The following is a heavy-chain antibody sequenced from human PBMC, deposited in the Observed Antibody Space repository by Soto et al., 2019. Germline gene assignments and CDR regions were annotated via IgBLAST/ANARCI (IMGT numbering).Heavy chain of an antibody. CDR1: GFTFSSYG. Sequence: QVQLVESGGGVVQPGRSLRLSCAASGFTFSSYGMHWVRQAPGKGLEWVAVISYDGSNKYYADSVKGRLNISRDNSKNKLYLQMNSVRAEDTAVYYCAGGYLVDVWGQGSTVTVSS. CDR2: ISYDGSNK. D-gene: IGHD3-16*02. J-gene: IGHJ6*02. V-gene: IGHV3-30*03. CDR3: AGGYLVDV.